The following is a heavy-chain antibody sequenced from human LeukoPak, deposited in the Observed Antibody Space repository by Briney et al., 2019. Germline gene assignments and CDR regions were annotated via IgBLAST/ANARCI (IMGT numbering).Heavy chain of an antibody. CDR3: ARPCSSTSCYRY. CDR2: INPNSGGT. J-gene: IGHJ4*02. CDR1: GYTFTGYC. Sequence: GASVKVSCKASGYTFTGYCMHWVRQAPGQGLEWMGWINPNSGGTNYAQKFQGRVTMTRDTSISTAYMELSRLRSDDTAVYYCARPCSSTSCYRYWGQGTLVTVSS. D-gene: IGHD2-2*01. V-gene: IGHV1-2*02.